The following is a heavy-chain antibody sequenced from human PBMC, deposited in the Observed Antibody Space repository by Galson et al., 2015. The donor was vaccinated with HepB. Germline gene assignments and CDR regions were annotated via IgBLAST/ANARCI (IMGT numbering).Heavy chain of an antibody. Sequence: SLRLSCAASGFTFSTYAMSWVRQAPGKGLEWVSGITGTGAYTDYADSVEGRFSISRDNAKNTMSLQMNSVRAEDTAVYYCAKDRDAYCIGGVCYKVGCDCWGQGTLVTVSS. V-gene: IGHV3-23*01. J-gene: IGHJ4*02. CDR3: AKDRDAYCIGGVCYKVGCDC. CDR1: GFTFSTYA. D-gene: IGHD2-8*02. CDR2: ITGTGAYT.